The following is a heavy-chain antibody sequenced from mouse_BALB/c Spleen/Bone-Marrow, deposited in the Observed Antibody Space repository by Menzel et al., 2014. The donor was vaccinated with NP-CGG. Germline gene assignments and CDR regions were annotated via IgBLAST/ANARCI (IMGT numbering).Heavy chain of an antibody. CDR2: INPGSGGT. CDR1: EYAFTNYL. J-gene: IGHJ2*01. V-gene: IGHV1-54*01. CDR3: ARGAYYGNYFDY. D-gene: IGHD2-10*01. Sequence: VQLQESGAELVRPGTSVKVSCKASEYAFTNYLIEWVKQRPGQGLEWIGVINPGSGGTNYNEKFKGKATLTADKSSSTAYMLLSSLTSDDSAVYFCARGAYYGNYFDYWGQGTTLTVSS.